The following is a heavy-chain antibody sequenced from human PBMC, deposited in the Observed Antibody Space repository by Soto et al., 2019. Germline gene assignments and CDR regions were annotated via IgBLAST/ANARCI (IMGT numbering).Heavy chain of an antibody. V-gene: IGHV3-7*01. CDR3: ARNPWGVAGIDY. D-gene: IGHD6-19*01. J-gene: IGHJ4*02. CDR2: IKPDGSEK. CDR1: GFTLSTYW. Sequence: EVQLVESGGGLVQPGGSLRLSCAASGFTLSTYWMSWVRQAPGKGLEWVANIKPDGSEKYYVDSVKGRFTISRDSAKNSLFLQVNSLRAEDTAVYYCARNPWGVAGIDYWGQGTLVTVSS.